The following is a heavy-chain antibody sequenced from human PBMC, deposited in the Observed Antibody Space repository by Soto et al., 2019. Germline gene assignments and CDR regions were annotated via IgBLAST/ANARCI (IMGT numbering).Heavy chain of an antibody. J-gene: IGHJ6*02. CDR2: ISGSGGST. CDR3: AKRDIRYDILTGHYDYGMDV. V-gene: IGHV3-23*01. D-gene: IGHD3-9*01. Sequence: GGSLRLSCAASGFTFSSYAMSWVRQAPGKGLEWVSAISGSGGSTYYADSVKGRFTISRDNSKNTLYLQMNSLRAEDTAVYYCAKRDIRYDILTGHYDYGMDVWGQRTTVTVSS. CDR1: GFTFSSYA.